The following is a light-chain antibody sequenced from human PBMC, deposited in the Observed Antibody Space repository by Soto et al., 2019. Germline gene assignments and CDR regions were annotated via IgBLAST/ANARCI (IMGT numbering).Light chain of an antibody. Sequence: EIVLTQSPCALSLSPGESATLSCRASQSVSDTHVAWYQQRPGQAPRLLIYDASRRDIGIPDRFIGSGSATDFTLTISGLEPEDFAVYFCHQCSTSPQTFGQGTKVDIK. CDR3: HQCSTSPQT. CDR1: QSVSDTH. V-gene: IGKV3-20*01. J-gene: IGKJ1*01. CDR2: DAS.